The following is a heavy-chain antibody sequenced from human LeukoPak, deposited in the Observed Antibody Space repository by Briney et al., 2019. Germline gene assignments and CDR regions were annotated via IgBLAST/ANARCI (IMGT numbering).Heavy chain of an antibody. CDR2: IYYSGST. Sequence: SETLSLTCTVSGASISSYYWSWIRPPPGKGLEWIGYIYYSGSTNYSPSLKSRLTISVDTSKNQFSLKLSSVTAADTAVYYCARTYGSSGLGYFDLWGRGTLVTVSS. V-gene: IGHV4-59*01. J-gene: IGHJ2*01. D-gene: IGHD6-13*01. CDR3: ARTYGSSGLGYFDL. CDR1: GASISSYY.